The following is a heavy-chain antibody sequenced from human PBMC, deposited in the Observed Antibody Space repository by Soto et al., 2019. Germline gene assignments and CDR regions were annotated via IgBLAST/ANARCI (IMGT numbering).Heavy chain of an antibody. CDR1: GYTFTSYY. V-gene: IGHV1-46*01. J-gene: IGHJ6*02. CDR3: ASFQGIAVTNTNGATDYYYYGMDV. Sequence: GASVKVSCKASGYTFTSYYMHWVRQAPGQGLEWMGIINPSGGSTSYAQKFQGRVTMTRDTSTSTVYMELSSLRSEDTAVYYCASFQGIAVTNTNGATDYYYYGMDVWGQGTTVTVSS. D-gene: IGHD6-19*01. CDR2: INPSGGST.